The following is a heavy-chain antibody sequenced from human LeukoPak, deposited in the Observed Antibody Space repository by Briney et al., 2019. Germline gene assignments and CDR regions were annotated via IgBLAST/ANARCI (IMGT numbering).Heavy chain of an antibody. J-gene: IGHJ4*02. D-gene: IGHD4-17*01. Sequence: ASVKVSCKASGYTFSGYGFSWVRQAPGQGLEWMGWVSAYNGNTIYAQSYQGRVTMTTDTSTSTAYMELRSLRSDDTAVYYCARGAGSYGDYSLWLGYWGQGTLVTVSS. CDR3: ARGAGSYGDYSLWLGY. V-gene: IGHV1-18*01. CDR2: VSAYNGNT. CDR1: GYTFSGYG.